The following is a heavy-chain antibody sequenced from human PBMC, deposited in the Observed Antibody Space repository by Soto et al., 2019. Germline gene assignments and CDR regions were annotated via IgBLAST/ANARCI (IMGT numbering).Heavy chain of an antibody. CDR3: ARDEGGGWSGGSRYSGVDY. CDR2: IIPILGIA. V-gene: IGHV1-69*08. D-gene: IGHD2-15*01. J-gene: IGHJ4*02. Sequence: QVQLVQSGAEVKKPGSSVKVSCKASGGTFSSYTISWVRQAPGQGLEWMGRIIPILGIANYAQKFQGRVTITADKATSTAYMERRSLRSEDTAGYCGARDEGGGWSGGSRYSGVDYWGQGTLVTVSA. CDR1: GGTFSSYT.